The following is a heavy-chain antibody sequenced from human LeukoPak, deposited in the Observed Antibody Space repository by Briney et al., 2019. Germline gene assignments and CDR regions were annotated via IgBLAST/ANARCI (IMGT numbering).Heavy chain of an antibody. CDR3: AKAAGNSGYEYEDY. D-gene: IGHD5-12*01. V-gene: IGHV3-23*01. J-gene: IGHJ4*02. Sequence: GGSLRLSCAASGFTFINYAMTWVRQAPGKGLEWVSVTSASGGSTYYADYVKGRFTISRDNSKNTLYLQMNSLRAEDTAVYYCAKAAGNSGYEYEDYWGQGTLVTVSS. CDR1: GFTFINYA. CDR2: TSASGGST.